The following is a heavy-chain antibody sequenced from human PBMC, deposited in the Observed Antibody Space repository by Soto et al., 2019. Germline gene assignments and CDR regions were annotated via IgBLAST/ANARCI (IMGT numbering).Heavy chain of an antibody. V-gene: IGHV3-23*01. CDR2: ISGSGGST. Sequence: GGSLRLSCAASGFTFSSYAMSWVRQAPGKGLEWVSAISGSGGSTYYADSVKGRFTISRDNSKNTLYLQMNSLRAEDTAVYYCAKDLGPGYSSSWYESYYYYGMDVWGQGTTVTVSS. CDR3: AKDLGPGYSSSWYESYYYYGMDV. J-gene: IGHJ6*02. D-gene: IGHD6-13*01. CDR1: GFTFSSYA.